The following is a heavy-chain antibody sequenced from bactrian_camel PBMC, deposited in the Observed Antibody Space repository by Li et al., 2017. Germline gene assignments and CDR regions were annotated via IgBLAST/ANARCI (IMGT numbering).Heavy chain of an antibody. J-gene: IGHJ4*01. Sequence: HVQLVESGGGSVQTGGSQRLSCAASGFRTDTYCMGWSRQAPGKEREGVAIINGFATTTLVDSVKGRFTISKDNAKDTLFLQMTSLKSDDTAKYFCAVEIRGEWSGGNCPRLTSQEDYVYWGLGTQVTVS. CDR1: GFRTDTYC. CDR3: AVEIRGEWSGGNCPRLTSQEDYVY. D-gene: IGHD8*01. CDR2: INGFATT. V-gene: IGHV3S55*01.